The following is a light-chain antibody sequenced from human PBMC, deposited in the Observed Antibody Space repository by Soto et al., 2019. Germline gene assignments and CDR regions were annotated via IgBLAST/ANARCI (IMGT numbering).Light chain of an antibody. V-gene: IGKV1-17*01. CDR2: AAS. CDR1: QGIGSD. Sequence: QMTQSPSSLSASVGDRVTITCRASQGIGSDLGWYQQKPGKAPNRLIYAASSLQSGVPSRFSGSGSGTEFTLTISSLQPEDFATYYCLQHNSYPRAFGQRTKVEIK. J-gene: IGKJ1*01. CDR3: LQHNSYPRA.